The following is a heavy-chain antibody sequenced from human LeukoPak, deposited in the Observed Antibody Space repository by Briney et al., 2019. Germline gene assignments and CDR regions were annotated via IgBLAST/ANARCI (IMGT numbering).Heavy chain of an antibody. V-gene: IGHV3-23*01. CDR2: ISGSGGST. D-gene: IGHD2-2*01. Sequence: GGSLRLSCAASGFTFSSYAMSWVRQAPGKGLEWVSAISGSGGSTYYADSVKGRSTISRDNSKNTLYLQMNSLRAEDTAVYYCAKKGIVVVPAALDYWGQGTLVTVSS. CDR1: GFTFSSYA. J-gene: IGHJ4*02. CDR3: AKKGIVVVPAALDY.